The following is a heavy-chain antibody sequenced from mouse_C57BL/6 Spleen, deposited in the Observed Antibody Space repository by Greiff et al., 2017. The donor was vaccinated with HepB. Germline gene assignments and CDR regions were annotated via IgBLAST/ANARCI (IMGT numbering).Heavy chain of an antibody. CDR2: INPNNGGT. D-gene: IGHD2-4*01. Sequence: EVKLQESGPELVKPGASVKMSCKASGYTFTDYNMHWVKQSHGKSLEWIGYINPNNGGTSYNQKFKGKATLTVNKSSSTAYMELRSLTSEDSAVYYCARAYDYGWYFDVWGTGTTVTVSS. CDR1: GYTFTDYN. CDR3: ARAYDYGWYFDV. V-gene: IGHV1-22*01. J-gene: IGHJ1*03.